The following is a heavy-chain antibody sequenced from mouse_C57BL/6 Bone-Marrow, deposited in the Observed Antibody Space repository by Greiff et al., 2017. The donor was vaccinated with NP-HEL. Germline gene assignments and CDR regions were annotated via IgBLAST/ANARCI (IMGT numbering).Heavy chain of an antibody. CDR2: INPSNGGT. D-gene: IGHD2-2*01. CDR3: AREERWLRRGYWYFDV. J-gene: IGHJ1*03. CDR1: GYTFTSYW. Sequence: QVQLKQPGTELVKPGTSVKLSCKSSGYTFTSYWMHWVKQRPGQGLEWIGNINPSNGGTNYNEKFKSKATLTVDKSSSTAYMQLSSLTSDDSAVYYSAREERWLRRGYWYFDVGDTGTTVTVSS. V-gene: IGHV1-53*01.